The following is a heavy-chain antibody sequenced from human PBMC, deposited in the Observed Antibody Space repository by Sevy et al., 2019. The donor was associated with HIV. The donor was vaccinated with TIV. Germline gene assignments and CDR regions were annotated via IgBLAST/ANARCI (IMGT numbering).Heavy chain of an antibody. CDR1: GFTFTDYY. CDR3: VRNSLMTSAVHLPYYFDF. V-gene: IGHV3-11*01. J-gene: IGHJ4*02. D-gene: IGHD3-9*01. CDR2: ISHSGNTI. Sequence: GGSLRLSCAASGFTFTDYYMSWIRQSPGKGLEWVSYISHSGNTIYYADSVNGRFTISTDNANNSLFLHMTSLTAEDTAFDYCVRNSLMTSAVHLPYYFDFWGQGTLVTVSS.